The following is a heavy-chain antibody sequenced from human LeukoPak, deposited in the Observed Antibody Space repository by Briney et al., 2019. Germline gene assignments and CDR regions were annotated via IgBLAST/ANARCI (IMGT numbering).Heavy chain of an antibody. D-gene: IGHD3-3*01. CDR1: GYTFSIAW. CDR3: AAVGEWLSNAFNT. Sequence: GGSLRLSCAASGYTFSIAWMSWVRQAPGKGLEWVGRIKSRGDGETRDYAAPVKDRFIISRDDSKNTLYLQMNSLRTEDTAIYYCAAVGEWLSNAFNTWGQGTMVTVSA. CDR2: IKSRGDGETR. J-gene: IGHJ3*02. V-gene: IGHV3-15*01.